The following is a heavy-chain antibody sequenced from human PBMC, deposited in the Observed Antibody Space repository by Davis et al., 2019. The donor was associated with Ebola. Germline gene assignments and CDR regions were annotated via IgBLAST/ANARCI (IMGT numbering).Heavy chain of an antibody. D-gene: IGHD2-15*01. V-gene: IGHV4-59*12. Sequence: MPSETLSLTCTVSGGSISSYYWSWIRQPPGKGLEWIGYIYYSGNTNYNPSLKSRVTISVDTSKNQFSLKLSSVTAADTAVYYCARELGYCSGGSCYSGWFDPWGQGTLVTVSS. CDR2: IYYSGNT. CDR3: ARELGYCSGGSCYSGWFDP. CDR1: GGSISSYY. J-gene: IGHJ5*02.